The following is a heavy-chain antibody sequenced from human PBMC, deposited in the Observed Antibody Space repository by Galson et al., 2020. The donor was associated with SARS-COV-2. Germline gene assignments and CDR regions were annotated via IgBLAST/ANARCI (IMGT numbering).Heavy chain of an antibody. J-gene: IGHJ5*02. CDR3: AREVVVAGRGVVTPRPFWFDP. D-gene: IGHD3-10*01. Sequence: ASETLSLTCTVSGGSIRSGGYYWSWIRQHPGKGLEWIGYIYYSGSTYYNPSLKSRVTISVDTSKNQFSLKLSSVTAADTAVYYCAREVVVAGRGVVTPRPFWFDPWGQGTLVTVSS. CDR1: GGSIRSGGYY. CDR2: IYYSGST. V-gene: IGHV4-31*03.